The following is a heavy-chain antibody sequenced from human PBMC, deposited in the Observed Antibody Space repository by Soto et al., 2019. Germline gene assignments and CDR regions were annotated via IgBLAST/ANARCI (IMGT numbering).Heavy chain of an antibody. CDR2: INAGNGNT. Sequence: ASVKVSCTASGYTFTSYAMHWVRQAPGQRLEWMGWINAGNGNTKYSQKFQGRVTITRDTSASTAYMELSSLRSEDTAVYYCARDLYYDSSGYYYRPYYYYYGMDVWGQGTTVTVSS. CDR1: GYTFTSYA. D-gene: IGHD3-22*01. V-gene: IGHV1-3*01. CDR3: ARDLYYDSSGYYYRPYYYYYGMDV. J-gene: IGHJ6*02.